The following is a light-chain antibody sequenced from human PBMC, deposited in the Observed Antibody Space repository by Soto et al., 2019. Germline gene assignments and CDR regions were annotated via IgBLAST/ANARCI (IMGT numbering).Light chain of an antibody. CDR2: SND. CDR1: KSNIGDNP. J-gene: IGLJ3*02. V-gene: IGLV1-44*01. CDR3: ATWDDSLNGRV. Sequence: QSVLTQPPSASGTPGQRVIISCSGSKSNIGDNPVNWFQQFPGTAPKLLIFSNDERPSGVPERFSGSKSGASASLAISGLQSDDEADYSCATWDDSLNGRVFGGGTKVTVL.